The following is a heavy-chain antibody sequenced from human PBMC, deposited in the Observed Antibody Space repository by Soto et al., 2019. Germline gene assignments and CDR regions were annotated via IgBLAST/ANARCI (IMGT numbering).Heavy chain of an antibody. CDR1: GYTFSIYD. J-gene: IGHJ5*02. CDR3: ARGRLSIAAADAYNLFDP. Sequence: SVKLSCKGSGYTFSIYDISWVRQDTGQGLEWMGWMNPNSGNTGYAQKFQGRVTMTRNASISTAYMELSSLRSEDTAVYYCARGRLSIAAADAYNLFDPWGQGTLVTVSS. D-gene: IGHD6-13*01. V-gene: IGHV1-8*01. CDR2: MNPNSGNT.